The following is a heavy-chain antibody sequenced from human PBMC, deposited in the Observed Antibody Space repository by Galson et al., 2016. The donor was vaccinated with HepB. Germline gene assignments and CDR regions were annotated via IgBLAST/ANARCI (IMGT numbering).Heavy chain of an antibody. CDR1: GFTFSGYW. V-gene: IGHV3-7*01. Sequence: SLRLSCAASGFTFSGYWMTWVRQAPGKGLEWVANIKQDGSEKNYVDSVKGRFTISRDNAKNSLYLQMNSLRAEDTAVYYCARDASETFWCAYYFDSWGQGTRVTVSS. CDR3: ARDASETFWCAYYFDS. D-gene: IGHD2-8*01. CDR2: IKQDGSEK. J-gene: IGHJ4*02.